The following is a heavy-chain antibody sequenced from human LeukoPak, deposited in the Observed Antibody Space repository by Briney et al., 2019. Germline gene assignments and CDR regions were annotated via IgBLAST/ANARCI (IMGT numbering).Heavy chain of an antibody. V-gene: IGHV5-51*01. J-gene: IGHJ4*02. CDR1: RYSFTTYW. CDR2: IYPGDSDT. D-gene: IGHD3-22*01. CDR3: ARQFRDSSGYYSYYFDY. Sequence: GDSLKISCKGSRYSFTTYWIGWVRQMPGRGLEWMGIIYPGDSDTRYSPSFQGQVTVSADKSISTAYLQWSSLKASDTAMYYCARQFRDSSGYYSYYFDYWGQGTLVTVSS.